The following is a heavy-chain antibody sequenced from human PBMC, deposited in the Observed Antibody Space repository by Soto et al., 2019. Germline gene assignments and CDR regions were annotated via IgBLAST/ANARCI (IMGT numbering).Heavy chain of an antibody. J-gene: IGHJ6*02. V-gene: IGHV1-18*01. D-gene: IGHD2-8*01. CDR3: AKNGHPPYYYYGMDA. CDR1: GYTFTRYG. CDR2: ISGYNGDT. Sequence: QGQLVQSGGEVKKPGASVKVSCKASGYTFTRYGISWVRQAPGQGLEWMGWISGYNGDTKYAQKFQGRVTMTVDTSTTTAYMELTSLTSDDRAVYYCAKNGHPPYYYYGMDAWGHVTTVTVSS.